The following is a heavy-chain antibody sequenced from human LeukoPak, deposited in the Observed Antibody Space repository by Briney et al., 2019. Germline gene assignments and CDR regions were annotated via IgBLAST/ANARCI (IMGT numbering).Heavy chain of an antibody. V-gene: IGHV1-24*01. CDR3: ARSPGATTVTYGARFDY. Sequence: GASVKVSCKVSGYPLTELSMPWVRQAPGKGLEWLGGFDPEDGETIYAQKFQGRVTMTEDTSTDTAYMGLSSLRSEDTAVYYCARSPGATTVTYGARFDYWGQGTLVTVSS. D-gene: IGHD4-17*01. CDR1: GYPLTELS. CDR2: FDPEDGET. J-gene: IGHJ4*02.